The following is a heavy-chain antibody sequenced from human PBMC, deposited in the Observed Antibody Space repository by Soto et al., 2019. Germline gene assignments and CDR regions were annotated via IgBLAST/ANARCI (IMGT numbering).Heavy chain of an antibody. J-gene: IGHJ5*02. V-gene: IGHV4-31*03. Sequence: LSLTCTVSGGPISSGGYYWSWIRQHPGKGLEWIGYIYYSGRTYYNPSLHSRVSIAVDTTENQFSLKLTSVTAADTSVYYCARGSFSSSSSWFDPWGRGTLVTVSS. CDR3: ARGSFSSSSSWFDP. D-gene: IGHD6-6*01. CDR1: GGPISSGGYY. CDR2: IYYSGRT.